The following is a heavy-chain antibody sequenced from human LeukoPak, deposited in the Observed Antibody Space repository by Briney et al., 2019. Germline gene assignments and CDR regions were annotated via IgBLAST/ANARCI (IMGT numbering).Heavy chain of an antibody. CDR2: ISSSSSYI. CDR3: ARDLGTHGGYVDP. V-gene: IGHV3-21*01. Sequence: PGGSLRLSCAASGFTFSSYSMNWVRQAPGKGLEWVSSISSSSSYIYYADSVKGRFTISRDNAKNSLYLQMDSLRVEDTGIYYCARDLGTHGGYVDPWGQGTLVTVSS. D-gene: IGHD5-12*01. CDR1: GFTFSSYS. J-gene: IGHJ5*02.